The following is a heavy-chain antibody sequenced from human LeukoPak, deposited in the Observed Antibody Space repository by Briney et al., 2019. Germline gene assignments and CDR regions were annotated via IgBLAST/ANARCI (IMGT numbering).Heavy chain of an antibody. CDR2: ITSDGRTS. J-gene: IGHJ4*02. Sequence: GGSLRLSCAASGFTFSNYRMHWVRQAPGKGLLWVSRITSDGRTSDYADSVMGRFTMSRDNAKNTVYLHMNSLGAGDTAVYYCRRGLSGSPGDNWGQGTLVTVSS. V-gene: IGHV3-74*01. CDR3: RRGLSGSPGDN. CDR1: GFTFSNYR. D-gene: IGHD1-1*01.